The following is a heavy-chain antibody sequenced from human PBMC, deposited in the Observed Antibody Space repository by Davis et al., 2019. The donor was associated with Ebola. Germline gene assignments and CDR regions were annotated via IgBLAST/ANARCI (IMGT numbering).Heavy chain of an antibody. CDR2: TYYSSKWYH. V-gene: IGHV6-1*01. J-gene: IGHJ4*02. D-gene: IGHD3-9*01. Sequence: HSQTLSLTCAISGDSVSGNSGAWNWIRQSPSRGLEWLGRTYYSSKWYHDYAVSVKSRITVNPDTSRNHFSLQLNSVTPEGTAVYYCARGWLRGPFDYWGQGTLVTVSS. CDR1: GDSVSGNSGA. CDR3: ARGWLRGPFDY.